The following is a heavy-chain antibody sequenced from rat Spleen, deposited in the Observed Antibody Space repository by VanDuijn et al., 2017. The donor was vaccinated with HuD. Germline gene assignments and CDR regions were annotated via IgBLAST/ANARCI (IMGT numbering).Heavy chain of an antibody. CDR2: ISHDDPNT. D-gene: IGHD1-12*01. Sequence: EVQLVESDGGLVQPGRSLKLSCAASGLSFSNYDMAWVRQAPTKGLEWVATISHDDPNTYYRDSVKGRFTISRDNAKTTLYLHMTSLRSEDTATYYCTRGTYYRHWGQGVMVTVSS. CDR3: TRGTYYRH. V-gene: IGHV5-29*01. J-gene: IGHJ2*01. CDR1: GLSFSNYD.